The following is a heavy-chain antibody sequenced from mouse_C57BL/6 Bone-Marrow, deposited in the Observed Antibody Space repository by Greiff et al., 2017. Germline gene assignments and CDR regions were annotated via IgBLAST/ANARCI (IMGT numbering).Heavy chain of an antibody. CDR3: ARCAYSNFYYAMDY. V-gene: IGHV1-76*01. CDR1: GYTFTDYY. Sequence: QVQLQQSGAELVRPGASVKLSCKASGYTFTDYYINWVKQRPGQGLEWIARIYPGSGNTYYNEKFKGKAKLTAEKSSSTAYMQLSSLTSEDSAVYVCARCAYSNFYYAMDYWGQGTSVTVSS. CDR2: IYPGSGNT. D-gene: IGHD2-5*01. J-gene: IGHJ4*01.